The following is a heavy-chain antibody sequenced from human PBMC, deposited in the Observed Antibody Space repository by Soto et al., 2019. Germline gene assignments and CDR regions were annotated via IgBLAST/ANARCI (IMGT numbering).Heavy chain of an antibody. CDR3: ARVHRCSNWYPYHYFGMDV. CDR2: IFPNDEK. CDR1: GFSLFNPRMG. V-gene: IGHV2-26*01. J-gene: IGHJ6*02. D-gene: IGHD6-13*01. Sequence: QVTLKESDPVLVKPTETLTLTCTVSGFSLFNPRMGVAWIRQPPGKALEWLAHIFPNDEKSHSPSMKSRLTISKATSNSQVVLTMSNVDPVDTATYYCARVHRCSNWYPYHYFGMDVWGQGTTVTVSS.